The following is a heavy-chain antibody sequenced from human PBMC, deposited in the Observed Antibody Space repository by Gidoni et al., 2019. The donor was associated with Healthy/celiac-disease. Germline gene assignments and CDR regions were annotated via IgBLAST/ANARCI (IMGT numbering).Heavy chain of an antibody. D-gene: IGHD4-4*01. Sequence: QLQLQESGPGLVKTSETLSLTCTVSGGSISSSSYYWGWFRQPPGKGLEWRGSIYYSGSTYYNPSLKSRVTISVDTSKNQFSLKLSSVTAADTAVYYCATPRCTVQNWFDPWGQGTLVTVSS. CDR1: GGSISSSSYY. V-gene: IGHV4-39*01. J-gene: IGHJ5*02. CDR2: IYYSGST. CDR3: ATPRCTVQNWFDP.